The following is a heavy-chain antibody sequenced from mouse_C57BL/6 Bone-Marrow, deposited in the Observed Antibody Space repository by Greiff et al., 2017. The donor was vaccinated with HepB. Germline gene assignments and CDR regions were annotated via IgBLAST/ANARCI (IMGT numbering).Heavy chain of an antibody. CDR1: GFTFSDYY. CDR3: ARGDYGSSYPYFDY. CDR2: INYDGGST. V-gene: IGHV5-16*01. Sequence: EVQLVESEGGLVQPGSSMKLSCTASGFTFSDYYMAWVRQVPEKGLEWVANINYDGGSTYYLDSLKSRFIISRDNAKNILYLQMSSLTSEDTATYYCARGDYGSSYPYFDYWGQGTTLTVSS. J-gene: IGHJ2*01. D-gene: IGHD1-1*01.